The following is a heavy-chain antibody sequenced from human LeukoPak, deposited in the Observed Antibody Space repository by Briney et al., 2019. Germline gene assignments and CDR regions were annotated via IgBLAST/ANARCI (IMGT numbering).Heavy chain of an antibody. CDR3: AKDPGSSGWSPFDY. Sequence: PSETLSLTCTVSGGSISSYYWNWIRQPPGKGLEWVSAISGSGGSTYYADSVKGRFTISRDNSKNTLYLQMNSLRAEDTAVYYCAKDPGSSGWSPFDYWGQGTLVTVSS. V-gene: IGHV3-23*01. J-gene: IGHJ4*02. CDR1: GGSISSYY. CDR2: ISGSGGST. D-gene: IGHD6-19*01.